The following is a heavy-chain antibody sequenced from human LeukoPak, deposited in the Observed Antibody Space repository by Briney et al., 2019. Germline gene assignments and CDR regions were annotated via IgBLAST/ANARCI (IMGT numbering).Heavy chain of an antibody. Sequence: GGSLRLSCAASGFTFSSYAMHWVRQAPGQGLEWMGWINPNSGGTNYAQKFQGWVTMTRDTSISTAYMELSRLRSDDTAVYYCARGRFVVVVAAPYYYGMDVWGQGTTVTVSS. D-gene: IGHD2-15*01. CDR3: ARGRFVVVVAAPYYYGMDV. CDR1: GFTFSSYA. J-gene: IGHJ6*02. CDR2: INPNSGGT. V-gene: IGHV1-2*04.